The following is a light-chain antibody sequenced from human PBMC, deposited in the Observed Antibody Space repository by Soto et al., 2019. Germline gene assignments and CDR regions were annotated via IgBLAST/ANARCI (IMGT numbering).Light chain of an antibody. Sequence: QSVLTQPASVSGSPGQSITISCTGTSSDVGGYNYVSWYQQHPCKAPKLMIYEVSNRPSGVSNRFSGSKSGNTASLTISGLQAEDEADYYCSSYTSSSTRGVVFGGGTKLTVL. CDR3: SSYTSSSTRGVV. CDR1: SSDVGGYNY. CDR2: EVS. J-gene: IGLJ2*01. V-gene: IGLV2-14*01.